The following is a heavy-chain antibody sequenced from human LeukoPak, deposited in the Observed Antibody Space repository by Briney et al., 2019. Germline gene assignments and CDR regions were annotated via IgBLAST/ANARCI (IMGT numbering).Heavy chain of an antibody. D-gene: IGHD3-22*01. CDR1: GFTFSGSA. CDR3: TIWSDSSGYYGDYFDY. V-gene: IGHV3-73*01. Sequence: PGGSLRLSCAASGFTFSGSAMHWVRQASGKGLEWVGRIRSKANSYATAYAASVKGRFTISRDDSKNTAYLQMNSLKTEDTAVYYCTIWSDSSGYYGDYFDYWGQGTLVTVSS. J-gene: IGHJ4*02. CDR2: IRSKANSYAT.